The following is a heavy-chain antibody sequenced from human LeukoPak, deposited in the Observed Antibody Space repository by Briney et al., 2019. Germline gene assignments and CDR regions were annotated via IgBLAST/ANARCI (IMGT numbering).Heavy chain of an antibody. D-gene: IGHD3-9*01. Sequence: SETLSLTCTVSGGSISSYYWSWIRQPAGKGLEWIGRIYTSGTTNYNPSLKSRVTMSVDTSKNQFSLKLSSVTAAGTAVYYCARDIGNYAILTGYYYYFVYWGQGTLVTVSS. CDR3: ARDIGNYAILTGYYYYFVY. J-gene: IGHJ4*02. CDR1: GGSISSYY. CDR2: IYTSGTT. V-gene: IGHV4-4*07.